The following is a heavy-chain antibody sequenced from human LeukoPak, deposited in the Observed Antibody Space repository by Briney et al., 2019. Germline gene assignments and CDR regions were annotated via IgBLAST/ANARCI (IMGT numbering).Heavy chain of an antibody. Sequence: PGGSLRLSCAASGFTFSSYWMSWVRQAPGKGLEWVVNIKQDGSEKYYVDSVKGRFTISRDNAKNSLYLQMNSLRAEDTAVYYCARDRRGYSFDYWGQGTLVTVSS. J-gene: IGHJ4*02. D-gene: IGHD5-18*01. CDR1: GFTFSSYW. CDR3: ARDRRGYSFDY. V-gene: IGHV3-7*01. CDR2: IKQDGSEK.